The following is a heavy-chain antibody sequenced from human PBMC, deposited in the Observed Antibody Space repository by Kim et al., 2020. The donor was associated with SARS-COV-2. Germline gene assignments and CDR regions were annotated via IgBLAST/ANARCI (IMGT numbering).Heavy chain of an antibody. Sequence: KRYSPSLKSRLTITKDTSKNQVVLTMTNIDPVDTATYYCAHRLSYSNYKYWGQGTLVTVSS. CDR2: K. V-gene: IGHV2-5*01. CDR3: AHRLSYSNYKY. J-gene: IGHJ4*02. D-gene: IGHD4-4*01.